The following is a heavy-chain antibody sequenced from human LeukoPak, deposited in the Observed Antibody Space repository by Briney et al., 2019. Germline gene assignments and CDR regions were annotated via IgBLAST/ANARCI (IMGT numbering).Heavy chain of an antibody. CDR3: ARGTLYSGWSYYFDY. CDR2: IYSTGGA. Sequence: SETLSLTCTVSGGSISSYYWTWIRQPAGKGLEWIGRIYSTGGANYNPSLQSRVTMSVDTSKNQFSLKLSSVTAADTAMYYCARGTLYSGWSYYFDYWGQGSQVIVSS. CDR1: GGSISSYY. V-gene: IGHV4-4*07. D-gene: IGHD6-19*01. J-gene: IGHJ4*02.